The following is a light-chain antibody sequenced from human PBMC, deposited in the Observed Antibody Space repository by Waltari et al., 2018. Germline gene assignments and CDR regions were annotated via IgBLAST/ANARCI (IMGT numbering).Light chain of an antibody. V-gene: IGLV2-14*01. CDR2: DVT. Sequence: QSALTQPASVSGSPGQSITISCTGTSSDVGGYNSVSWYQQHPGKAPKLMIYDVTKRPSGVSGRFSGSKSGNTASLTISGLQAEDEADYYCNSYTSSSTLWVFGGGTKLTVL. CDR3: NSYTSSSTLWV. CDR1: SSDVGGYNS. J-gene: IGLJ3*02.